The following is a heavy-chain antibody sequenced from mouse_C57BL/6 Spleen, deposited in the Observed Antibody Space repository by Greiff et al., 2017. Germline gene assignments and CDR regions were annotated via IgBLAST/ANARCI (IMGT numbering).Heavy chain of an antibody. CDR1: GYTFTSYW. Sequence: QVQLQQPGAELVRPGSSVKLSCKASGYTFTSYWMHWVKQRPIQGLEWIGNIDPSDSETHYNQKFKDKATLTVDKSSSTAYMQLSSLTSEDSAVYYCARGYYYGSPLDYWGQGTTLTVSS. V-gene: IGHV1-52*01. CDR2: IDPSDSET. J-gene: IGHJ2*01. D-gene: IGHD1-1*01. CDR3: ARGYYYGSPLDY.